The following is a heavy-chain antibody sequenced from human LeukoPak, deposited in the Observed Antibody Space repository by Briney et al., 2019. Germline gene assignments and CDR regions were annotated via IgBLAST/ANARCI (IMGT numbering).Heavy chain of an antibody. D-gene: IGHD3-10*01. CDR2: TYYRPKWYH. CDR1: GDSVSSNSAA. CDR3: SRDPYGE. Sequence: SQTLSLTCVISGDSVSSNSAAWNWIRQSPSRGLEWLGRTYYRPKWYHHYAVSVKSRITINPDTSRNQFSLELNSVTPEDTAVYYCSRDPYGEWGQGTLVTVSS. V-gene: IGHV6-1*01. J-gene: IGHJ4*02.